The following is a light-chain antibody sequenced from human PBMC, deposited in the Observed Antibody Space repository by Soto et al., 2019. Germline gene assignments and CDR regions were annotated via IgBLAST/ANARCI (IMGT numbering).Light chain of an antibody. Sequence: QSALTQPASVSASPGQSVTISCTGTSTNVGTYQAISWYQQHPGKAPKLILYEVSQRPSGVSDRFSGSKSGNTASLTISGLQAEDEADYHCCSYASSSTYVFGTGTKVTVL. CDR3: CSYASSSTYV. V-gene: IGLV2-23*02. CDR1: STNVGTYQA. J-gene: IGLJ1*01. CDR2: EVS.